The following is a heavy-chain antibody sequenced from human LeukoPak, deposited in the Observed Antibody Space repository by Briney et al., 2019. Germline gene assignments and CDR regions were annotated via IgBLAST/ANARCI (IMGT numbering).Heavy chain of an antibody. CDR3: AREGPLYSSGWYGSFDY. Sequence: GGSLRLSCAASGFTFSSYSMNWVHQAPGKGLEWVSSISSSSSYIYYADSVKGRFTISRDNAKNSLYLQMNSLRAEDTAVYYCAREGPLYSSGWYGSFDYWGQGTLVTVSS. V-gene: IGHV3-21*01. J-gene: IGHJ4*02. D-gene: IGHD6-19*01. CDR1: GFTFSSYS. CDR2: ISSSSSYI.